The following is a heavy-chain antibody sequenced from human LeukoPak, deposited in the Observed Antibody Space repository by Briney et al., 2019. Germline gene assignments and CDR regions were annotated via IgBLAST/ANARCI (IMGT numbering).Heavy chain of an antibody. CDR2: ISSSSSYI. Sequence: GGSLRLSCAASGFTLSSSSMNWVRQAPGKGLEWVSSISSSSSYIYYADSVKGRFTISRDNAKNSLYLQMNSLRAEDTAVYYCARDLADRWLQLNYYYYYMDVWGKGTTVTISS. D-gene: IGHD5-24*01. CDR1: GFTLSSSS. CDR3: ARDLADRWLQLNYYYYYMDV. V-gene: IGHV3-21*01. J-gene: IGHJ6*03.